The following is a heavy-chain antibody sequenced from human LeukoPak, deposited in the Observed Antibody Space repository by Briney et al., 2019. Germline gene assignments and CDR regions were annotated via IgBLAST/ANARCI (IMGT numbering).Heavy chain of an antibody. CDR3: ARGDYGDFGYFDY. J-gene: IGHJ4*02. D-gene: IGHD4-17*01. Sequence: GGSLRPSCAASGFTFSYYSMNWVRQAPGKGLEWVSSISSSSSYIYYADSVKGRFTISRDNAKNSLYLQMNSLRAEDTAVYYCARGDYGDFGYFDYWGQGTLVTVSS. V-gene: IGHV3-21*01. CDR1: GFTFSYYS. CDR2: ISSSSSYI.